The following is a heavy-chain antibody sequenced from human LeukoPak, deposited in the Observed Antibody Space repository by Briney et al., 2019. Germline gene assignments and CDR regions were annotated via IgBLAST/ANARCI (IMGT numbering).Heavy chain of an antibody. CDR1: GFTFDDYA. CDR3: AKGPHFGDYGSPFDY. CDR2: ISWNSGSI. Sequence: PGGSLRLSCAASGFTFDDYAMHWVRQAPGKGLEWVSGISWNSGSIGYADSVKGRFTISRDNAKNFLYLQMNSLRAEDTALYYCAKGPHFGDYGSPFDYWGQGTLVTVSS. V-gene: IGHV3-9*01. J-gene: IGHJ4*02. D-gene: IGHD4-17*01.